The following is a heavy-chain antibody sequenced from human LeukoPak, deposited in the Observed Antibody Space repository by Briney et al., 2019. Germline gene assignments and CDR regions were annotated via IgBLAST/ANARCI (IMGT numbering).Heavy chain of an antibody. CDR1: GGTFSSYA. CDR2: IIPIFGTA. Sequence: SVKVSCKASGGTFSSYAISWVRQAPGQGLEWMGGIIPIFGTANYAQKFQGRVTITADESTSTAYMELSSLRSEDTAMYYCARDPGDYDFWSAEPLNWFDPWGQGTLVTVSS. D-gene: IGHD3-3*01. CDR3: ARDPGDYDFWSAEPLNWFDP. V-gene: IGHV1-69*13. J-gene: IGHJ5*02.